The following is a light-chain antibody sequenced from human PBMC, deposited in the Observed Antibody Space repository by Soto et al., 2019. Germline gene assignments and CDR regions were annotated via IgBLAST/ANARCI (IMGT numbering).Light chain of an antibody. Sequence: QHVLTQPPSASGSPGQSVTISCTGTSSDVGGYNYVSWYQQHPGKAPKLMIYEVSKRPSGVPDRFSGSKSGNTASLTVSGLQAEDEADYYCSSYAGSNNLVFGGGTKLTV. V-gene: IGLV2-8*01. J-gene: IGLJ2*01. CDR3: SSYAGSNNLV. CDR2: EVS. CDR1: SSDVGGYNY.